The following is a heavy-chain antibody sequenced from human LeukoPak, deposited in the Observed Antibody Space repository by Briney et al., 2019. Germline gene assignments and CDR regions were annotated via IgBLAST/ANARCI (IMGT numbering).Heavy chain of an antibody. Sequence: GGSLRLSCAASGFTFSSYEMNWVRQAPGKGLEWVSYISSSGSTIYYADSVKGRFTISRDNAKNSLYLQMNSLRAEDTAVYYCARQNTYYYDTPFDYWGQGTLVTVSS. CDR1: GFTFSSYE. V-gene: IGHV3-48*03. J-gene: IGHJ4*02. CDR2: ISSSGSTI. CDR3: ARQNTYYYDTPFDY. D-gene: IGHD3-22*01.